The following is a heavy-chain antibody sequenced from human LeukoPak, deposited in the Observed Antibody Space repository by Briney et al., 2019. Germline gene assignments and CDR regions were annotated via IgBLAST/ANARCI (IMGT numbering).Heavy chain of an antibody. J-gene: IGHJ4*02. CDR2: INSDGSNT. CDR1: GFTFSNYW. V-gene: IGHV3-74*01. CDR3: ARGYSYGYRIDY. Sequence: PGGSLRLSCAASGFTFSNYWMHWVRQAPGKGLVWVSRINSDGSNTSYADSVKGRFTISRDSAKRTLYLQMNSLRAEDTAVYYCARGYSYGYRIDYWGQGTLVTVSS. D-gene: IGHD5-18*01.